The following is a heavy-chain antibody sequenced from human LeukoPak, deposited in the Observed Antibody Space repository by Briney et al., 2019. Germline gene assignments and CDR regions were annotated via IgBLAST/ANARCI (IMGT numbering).Heavy chain of an antibody. D-gene: IGHD2/OR15-2a*01. Sequence: ESGPTLVKPTQTLTLTCTFSAFSLSTSEMCVSWIRQPPGKALEWPALIDWDDIKYYNTSLKTRRTISKDTSKNQVVLTMNNMDPADTATYYYARMLPSSHRNILFDNWGQGILVTVSS. CDR3: ARMLPSSHRNILFDN. V-gene: IGHV2-70*01. CDR2: IDWDDIK. J-gene: IGHJ4*02. CDR1: AFSLSTSEMC.